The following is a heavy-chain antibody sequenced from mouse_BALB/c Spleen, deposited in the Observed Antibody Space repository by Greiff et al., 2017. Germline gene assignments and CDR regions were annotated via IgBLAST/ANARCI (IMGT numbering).Heavy chain of an antibody. D-gene: IGHD3-2*02. CDR1: GFTFSSYY. CDR3: ARHQGSYYFDY. V-gene: IGHV5-6-2*01. CDR2: INSNGGST. Sequence: EVKLMESGGGLVKLGGSLKLSCAASGFTFSSYYMSWVRQTPEKRLELVAAINSNGGSTYYPDTVKGRFTISRDNAKNTLYLQMSSLKSEDTALYYCARHQGSYYFDYWGQGTTLTVSS. J-gene: IGHJ2*01.